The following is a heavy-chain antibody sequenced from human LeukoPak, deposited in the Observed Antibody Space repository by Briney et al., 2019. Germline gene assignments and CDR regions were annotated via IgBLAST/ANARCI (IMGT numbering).Heavy chain of an antibody. CDR3: ARHLAVAGIFDN. CDR2: IYPGDSDT. D-gene: IGHD2-15*01. CDR1: GYSFTSYW. J-gene: IGHJ4*01. V-gene: IGHV5-51*01. Sequence: GESLKISCKGSGYSFTSYWIGWVRQLPGKGLEWMGVIYPGDSDTRCSPSFQGQVTISADKSLSTAYLQWSSLKASDTPMYYCARHLAVAGIFDNWGQGTLVTVSS.